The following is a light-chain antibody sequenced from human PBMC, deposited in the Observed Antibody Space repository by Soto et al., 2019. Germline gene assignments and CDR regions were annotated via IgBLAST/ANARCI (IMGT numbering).Light chain of an antibody. J-gene: IGKJ4*01. CDR3: QQYNDWSPLT. V-gene: IGKV3-15*01. CDR2: GAS. CDR1: QSVSIN. Sequence: EIVLTQSPATLSVSPGERATLSCRASQSVSINLAWYLQKPGQGPRLLIYGASTRSTGIPARFSGSVSGTEFTLTISSLQSEDFAVYYCQQYNDWSPLTFGGGTKVEIK.